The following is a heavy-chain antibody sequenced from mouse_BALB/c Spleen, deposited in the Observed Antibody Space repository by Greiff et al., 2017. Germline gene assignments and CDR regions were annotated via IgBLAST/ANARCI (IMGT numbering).Heavy chain of an antibody. D-gene: IGHD4-1*01. CDR3: ARSEDPGYYYAMDY. CDR2: IWSGGST. J-gene: IGHJ4*01. Sequence: QVQLKESGPGLVQPSQSLSITCTVSGFSLTSYGVHWVRQSPGKGLEWLGVIWSGGSTDYNAAFISRLSISKDNSKSQVFFKMNSLQANDTAIYYCARSEDPGYYYAMDYWGQGTSVTVSS. V-gene: IGHV2-2*02. CDR1: GFSLTSYG.